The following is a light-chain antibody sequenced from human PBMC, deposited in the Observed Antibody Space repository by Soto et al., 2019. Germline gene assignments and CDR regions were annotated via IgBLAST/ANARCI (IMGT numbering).Light chain of an antibody. J-gene: IGLJ1*01. Sequence: QSALTQPASVSGSPGQSITISCTGTSSDVGGYNYVSWYQQHPAKVPKLMIYHVSNRPSGVSDRFSGSKSGNTASLTISGRQAEDEGDYYCYSYTTSSTYVFGTGTKLTVL. CDR3: YSYTTSSTYV. CDR2: HVS. V-gene: IGLV2-14*01. CDR1: SSDVGGYNY.